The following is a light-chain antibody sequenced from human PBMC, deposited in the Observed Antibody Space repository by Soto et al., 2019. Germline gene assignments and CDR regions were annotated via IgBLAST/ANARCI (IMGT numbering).Light chain of an antibody. CDR3: QQYNNWPPYT. V-gene: IGKV3-15*01. J-gene: IGKJ2*01. Sequence: IVMTQSPATLSVSPGERATLSCRASQSVSSNLAWYQQQPGHAPRLLIYGASTRATGIPARFSGSGSGTEFTLTISSLQSEDFAVYYCQQYNNWPPYTFGQGTKLEIK. CDR1: QSVSSN. CDR2: GAS.